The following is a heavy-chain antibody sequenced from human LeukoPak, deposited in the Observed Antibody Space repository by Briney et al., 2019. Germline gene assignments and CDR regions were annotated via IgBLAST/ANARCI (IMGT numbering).Heavy chain of an antibody. J-gene: IGHJ6*02. CDR1: GFTFDDYA. Sequence: QTGGSLRLSCAASGFTFDDYAMHWVRQAPGKGLEWVSGISWNSGSIGYADSVKGRFTISRDNAKNSLYLQMNSLRAEDTALYYCAKDMETWRQQLPHSSGGMDVWGQGTTVTVSS. D-gene: IGHD6-13*01. V-gene: IGHV3-9*01. CDR3: AKDMETWRQQLPHSSGGMDV. CDR2: ISWNSGSI.